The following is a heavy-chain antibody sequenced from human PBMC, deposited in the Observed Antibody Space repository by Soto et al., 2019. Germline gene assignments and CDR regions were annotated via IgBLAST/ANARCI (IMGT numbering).Heavy chain of an antibody. CDR2: INHSGST. V-gene: IGHV4-34*01. J-gene: IGHJ4*02. CDR1: GGSFSGYY. CDR3: ARRPYSSSFFPKFFFDY. D-gene: IGHD6-13*01. Sequence: SETLSLTCAVYGGSFSGYYWSWIRQPPGKGLEWIGEINHSGSTNYNPSLKSRVTISVDTSKNQFSLKLSSVTAADTAVYYCARRPYSSSFFPKFFFDYWGQGTLVTVSS.